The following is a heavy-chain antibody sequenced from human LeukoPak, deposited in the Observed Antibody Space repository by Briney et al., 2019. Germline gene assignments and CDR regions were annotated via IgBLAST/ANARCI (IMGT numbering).Heavy chain of an antibody. CDR1: GYTLTELS. CDR2: FDPEDGET. Sequence: PRASVKVSCKVSGYTLTELSMHWVRQAPGKGLGWMGGFDPEDGETIYAQKFQGRVTMTEDTSTDTAYMELSSLRSEDTAVYYCATYYYDVEFESYYLDYWGEGTLVTVSS. D-gene: IGHD3-22*01. J-gene: IGHJ4*02. V-gene: IGHV1-24*01. CDR3: ATYYYDVEFESYYLDY.